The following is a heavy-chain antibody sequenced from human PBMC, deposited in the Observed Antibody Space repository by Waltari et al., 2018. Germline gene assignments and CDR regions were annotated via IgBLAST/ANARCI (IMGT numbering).Heavy chain of an antibody. CDR2: INQDGGET. CDR1: GFTFRSNW. D-gene: IGHD6-19*01. Sequence: EVQLVESGGGLVQPGGSLRLSCAASGFTFRSNWIAWVRQAPGRGLEWEANINQDGGETYYVDSVRGRFTISRDNARNSLYLQMDSLRDEDTALYYCARDRGWNTLDYWGQGTLVTVSS. J-gene: IGHJ4*02. V-gene: IGHV3-7*04. CDR3: ARDRGWNTLDY.